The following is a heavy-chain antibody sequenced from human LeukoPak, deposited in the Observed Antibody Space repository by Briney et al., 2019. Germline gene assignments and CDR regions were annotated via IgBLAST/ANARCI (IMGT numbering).Heavy chain of an antibody. CDR3: VRHTTSGWYQVVY. Sequence: PSETLSLTCTVSGGSISNYFWSGIRQPPGKGLEWIGYITYSGSTDHNPSLKSRVTISVDASKNQFSLKLTSVTAADTAVYYCVRHTTSGWYQVVYWGQGTLVTVSS. CDR2: ITYSGST. V-gene: IGHV4-59*01. J-gene: IGHJ4*02. D-gene: IGHD6-19*01. CDR1: GGSISNYF.